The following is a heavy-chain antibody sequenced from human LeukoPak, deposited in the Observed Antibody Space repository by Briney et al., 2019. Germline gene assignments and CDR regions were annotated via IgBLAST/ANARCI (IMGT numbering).Heavy chain of an antibody. V-gene: IGHV4-59*01. J-gene: IGHJ6*02. CDR1: GGSISSYY. CDR3: VRARDSSSWESYYYYYGMDV. D-gene: IGHD6-13*01. Sequence: SETLSLTCTVSGGSISSYYWSWIRQPPGKGLEWIGYIYYSGSTNYNPSLKSRVTISVDTSKNQFSLKLSSVTAADTAVYYCVRARDSSSWESYYYYYGMDVWGQGTTVTVSS. CDR2: IYYSGST.